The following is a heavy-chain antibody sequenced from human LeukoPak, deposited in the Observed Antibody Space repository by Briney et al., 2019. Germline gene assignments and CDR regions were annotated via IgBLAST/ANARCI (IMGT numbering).Heavy chain of an antibody. V-gene: IGHV3-48*03. CDR3: AKDPPSGYGWVI. CDR2: ISSSGSTI. D-gene: IGHD5-12*01. Sequence: GGSLRLSCAASGFTFSSYEMNWVRQAPGKGLEWVSFISSSGSTIYYAGSVKGRFTISSDNSKTTLYLQMRSLRAEDTAVYYCAKDPPSGYGWVIWGEGTMVTVSS. J-gene: IGHJ3*02. CDR1: GFTFSSYE.